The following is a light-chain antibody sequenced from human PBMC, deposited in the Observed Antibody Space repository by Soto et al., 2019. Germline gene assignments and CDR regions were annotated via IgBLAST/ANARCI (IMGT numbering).Light chain of an antibody. J-gene: IGKJ1*01. Sequence: EILMTQSPATLSVCPGDSATLSCRASRSVDTDLAWYQQKPGQAPRLLVFATSARATGVPDRFRGSRSGTDFTLTISSLQPEDSATYYCHQYYNRPPWTFGQGTKVDIK. CDR1: RSVDTD. CDR2: ATS. V-gene: IGKV3-15*01. CDR3: HQYYNRPPWT.